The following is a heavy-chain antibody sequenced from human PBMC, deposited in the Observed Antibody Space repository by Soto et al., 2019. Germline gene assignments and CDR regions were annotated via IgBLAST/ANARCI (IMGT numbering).Heavy chain of an antibody. CDR2: IYYSGST. J-gene: IGHJ4*02. V-gene: IGHV4-59*12. D-gene: IGHD3-22*01. CDR1: GGSISSYY. Sequence: PSETLSLTCTVSGGSISSYYWSWIRQPPGKGLEWIGYIYYSGSTNYNPPPKRRVTISVDTSKNQFSLKLSSVTAAAPAVYYCASFDYYDSSVYLDFGPKWGKGTLVTVSS. CDR3: ASFDYYDSSVYLDFGPK.